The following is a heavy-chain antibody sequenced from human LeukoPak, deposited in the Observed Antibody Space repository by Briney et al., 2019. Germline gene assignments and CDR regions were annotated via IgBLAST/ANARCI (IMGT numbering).Heavy chain of an antibody. CDR2: ISGGGDNT. Sequence: PGGSLRLSCAASGFTFSSYAMSWVRQAPGKGLEWVSAISGGGDNTYYADSVKGRFTISRDNSKNTLYLQMTSLRAEDTAVYYCARGDTVVVLSLDYWGQGTLVTVSS. D-gene: IGHD5-18*01. CDR1: GFTFSSYA. J-gene: IGHJ4*02. V-gene: IGHV3-23*01. CDR3: ARGDTVVVLSLDY.